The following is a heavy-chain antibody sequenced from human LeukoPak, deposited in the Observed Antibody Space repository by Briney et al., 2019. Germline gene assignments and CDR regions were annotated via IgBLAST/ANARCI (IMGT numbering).Heavy chain of an antibody. V-gene: IGHV3-7*01. D-gene: IGHD3-16*01. CDR1: GMNNYW. CDR3: ATDLNWVSH. CDR2: INKDGSEK. Sequence: GESLRLSCIGSGMNNYWMTWVRQAPGKGLESVANINKDGSEKYYLDSVEGRITISRDNIKSSVFLQINSLRAEDTGIYYCATDLNWVSHWGQGTLVTVSS. J-gene: IGHJ4*02.